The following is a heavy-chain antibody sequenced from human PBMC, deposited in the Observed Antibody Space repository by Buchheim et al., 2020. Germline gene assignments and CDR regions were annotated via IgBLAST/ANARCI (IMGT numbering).Heavy chain of an antibody. J-gene: IGHJ4*02. D-gene: IGHD3-16*01. CDR3: VRDSGGSFDN. V-gene: IGHV3-30-3*01. CDR1: GFTFSSYS. Sequence: QLQLVESGGGVVQPGRSLRLSCAASGFTFSSYSLHWVCQAPGKGLKWVAIISYDGGSQFYADSVKGRFTIPRDNSKNMLYLQMNSLRTEDTAMYYCVRDSGGSFDNWGQGTL. CDR2: ISYDGGSQ.